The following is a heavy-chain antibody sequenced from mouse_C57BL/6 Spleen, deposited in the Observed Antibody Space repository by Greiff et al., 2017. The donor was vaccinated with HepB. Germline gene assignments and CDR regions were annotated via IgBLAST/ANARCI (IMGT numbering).Heavy chain of an antibody. CDR1: GYAFSSYW. J-gene: IGHJ1*03. CDR3: ARDYYYGSSYDWYFDV. Sequence: QVQLKQSGAELVKPGASVKISCKASGYAFSSYWMNWVKQRPGKGLEWIGQIYPGDGDTNYNGKFKGKATLTADKSSSTAYMQLSSLTSEDSAVYFCARDYYYGSSYDWYFDVWGTGTTVTVSS. V-gene: IGHV1-80*01. D-gene: IGHD1-1*01. CDR2: IYPGDGDT.